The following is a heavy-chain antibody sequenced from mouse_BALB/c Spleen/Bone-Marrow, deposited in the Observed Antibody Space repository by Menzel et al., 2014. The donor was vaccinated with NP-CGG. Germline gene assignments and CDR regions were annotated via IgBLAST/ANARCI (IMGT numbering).Heavy chain of an antibody. CDR2: IDPANGNT. V-gene: IGHV14-3*02. Sequence: VQLQQSGAELVKPGASVKLSCPASGFNIKDTYMHWVKQRPEQGLEWIGRIDPANGNTKYDPKFQGKATITADTSSNTAFPQLSSRTSEDTAGYYCGRWEPGRGWFAYWGQGTLVTVSA. CDR3: GRWEPGRGWFAY. CDR1: GFNIKDTY. J-gene: IGHJ3*01. D-gene: IGHD4-1*01.